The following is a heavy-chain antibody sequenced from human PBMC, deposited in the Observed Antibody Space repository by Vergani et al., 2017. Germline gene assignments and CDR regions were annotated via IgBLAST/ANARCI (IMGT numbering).Heavy chain of an antibody. V-gene: IGHV4-31*03. CDR2: IYYSGST. J-gene: IGHJ4*02. D-gene: IGHD3-22*01. Sequence: QVQLQESGPGLVKPSQTLSLTCTVSGGSISSGGYYWSWIGQNQGKGLEWIGYIYYSGSTYYNPSLKGRVTISVDTSKNQFSLKLRSVTAADTAVYYCARVAVVVRSFDYWGQGTLVTVSS. CDR3: ARVAVVVRSFDY. CDR1: GGSISSGGYY.